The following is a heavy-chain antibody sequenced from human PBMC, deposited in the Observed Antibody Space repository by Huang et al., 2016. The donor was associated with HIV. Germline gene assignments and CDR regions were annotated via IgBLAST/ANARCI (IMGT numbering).Heavy chain of an antibody. V-gene: IGHV1-18*01. CDR2: ISVYKDNT. D-gene: IGHD5-18*01. Sequence: QVQLVQSGAEVKKPAASVKVSCKASGYTFSSFGISWVRQGPGQVLEWVGWISVYKDNTKFAQKFQGRLTMTTDTSTSTAYMELRSLRSDDTAVYYCARGGGIQLWLLGYYYMDVWGNGTTVTVSS. CDR3: ARGGGIQLWLLGYYYMDV. J-gene: IGHJ6*03. CDR1: GYTFSSFG.